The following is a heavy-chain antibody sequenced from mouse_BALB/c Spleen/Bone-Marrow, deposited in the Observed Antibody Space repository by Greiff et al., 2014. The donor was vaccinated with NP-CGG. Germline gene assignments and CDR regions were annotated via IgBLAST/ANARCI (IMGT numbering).Heavy chain of an antibody. D-gene: IGHD2-3*01. J-gene: IGHJ3*01. CDR3: ARWLLREGLVY. V-gene: IGHV1-18*01. Sequence: DVHLVESGPELVKPGASMKISCKASGYSFTGYTMNWVKQSHGKNLEWIGLINPYNGGTSYNQKFKGKATLTVDRSSSTAYMELLSLTFEDSAVYYCARWLLREGLVYWGQGTLVTVSA. CDR1: GYSFTGYT. CDR2: INPYNGGT.